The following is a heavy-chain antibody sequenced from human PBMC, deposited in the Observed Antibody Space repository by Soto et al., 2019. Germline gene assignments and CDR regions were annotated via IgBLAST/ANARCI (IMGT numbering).Heavy chain of an antibody. CDR1: GASTSSSSYY. CDR3: ARDLGIAGLDP. V-gene: IGHV4-39*07. J-gene: IGHJ5*02. D-gene: IGHD6-13*01. Sequence: PSETLSLTCSVSGASTSSSSYYWGWIRQPPGKGLEWIASFFIGGNTYYNPSLKSRVTISVDTSKNQFSLKLSSVTAADTAVYYCARDLGIAGLDPWGQGTLVTVSS. CDR2: FFIGGNT.